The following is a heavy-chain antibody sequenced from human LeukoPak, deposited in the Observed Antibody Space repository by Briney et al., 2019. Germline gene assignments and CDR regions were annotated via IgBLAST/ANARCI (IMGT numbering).Heavy chain of an antibody. J-gene: IGHJ4*02. Sequence: PGRSLRLSCAASGFTFDDYAMHWVRQAPGKGLEWVSGISWNSGSIVYADSVKGRFTISRDISKNTLYLQMNSLRVEDTAVYFCTKWNGYGSDWGQGTLVTVSS. CDR2: ISWNSGSI. D-gene: IGHD3-10*01. V-gene: IGHV3-9*01. CDR3: TKWNGYGSD. CDR1: GFTFDDYA.